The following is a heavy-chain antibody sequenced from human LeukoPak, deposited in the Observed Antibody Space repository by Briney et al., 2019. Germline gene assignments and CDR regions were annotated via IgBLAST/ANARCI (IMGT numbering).Heavy chain of an antibody. CDR3: AKGSCSSTSCHFDY. CDR2: ISWYSGSI. D-gene: IGHD2-2*01. CDR1: GFTFDDYA. Sequence: GGSLRLSCAASGFTFDDYAMHWVRQVPGKGLEWVSGISWYSGSIDYADSVKGRFTISRDNAKNSLHLQMDSLRTEDTAFYYCAKGSCSSTSCHFDYWGQGTLVTVSS. V-gene: IGHV3-9*01. J-gene: IGHJ4*02.